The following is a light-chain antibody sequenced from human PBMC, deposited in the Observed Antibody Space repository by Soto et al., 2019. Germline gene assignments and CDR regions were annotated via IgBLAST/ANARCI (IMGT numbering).Light chain of an antibody. CDR2: DVS. V-gene: IGLV2-11*01. CDR1: SSDVGGYNY. J-gene: IGLJ1*01. CDR3: CSYAGSYV. Sequence: QSPLTQPRSVSGSPGQSVTISCTGTSSDVGGYNYVSWYQQHPGKAPKLMIYDVSKRPSGVPDRFSGSKSGNTASLTISGLQAEDEADYYCCSYAGSYVFGTGTKLTVL.